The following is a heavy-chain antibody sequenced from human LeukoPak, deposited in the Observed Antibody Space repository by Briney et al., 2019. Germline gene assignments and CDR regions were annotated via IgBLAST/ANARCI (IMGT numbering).Heavy chain of an antibody. Sequence: GGSLRLSCAASGFTFSSYSMNWVRQAPGKGLEWVSYISSSSSTIYYADSVKGRFTISRDNSKNTLYLQMNSLRAEDTAVYYCARVVGATNPEYYFDYWGQGTLVTVSS. CDR1: GFTFSSYS. D-gene: IGHD1-26*01. V-gene: IGHV3-48*01. CDR3: ARVVGATNPEYYFDY. CDR2: ISSSSSTI. J-gene: IGHJ4*02.